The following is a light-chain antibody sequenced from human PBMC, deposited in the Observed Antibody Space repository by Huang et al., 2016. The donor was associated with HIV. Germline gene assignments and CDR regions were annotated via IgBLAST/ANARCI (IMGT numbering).Light chain of an antibody. CDR1: QSISSY. CDR3: QQSYTSPKT. CDR2: TAS. Sequence: DIQMTQSPSSLSASVGDRVIITCRASQSISSYLNWYQQKPGKAPKLLISTASSLQSGVPSRFSGSGSGRDFTLTISSLQPEDFVTYYCQQSYTSPKTFGQGTKVEI. J-gene: IGKJ1*01. V-gene: IGKV1-39*01.